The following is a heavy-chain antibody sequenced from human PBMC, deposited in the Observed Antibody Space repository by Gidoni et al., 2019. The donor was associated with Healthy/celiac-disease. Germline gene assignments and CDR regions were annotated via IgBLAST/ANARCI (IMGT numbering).Heavy chain of an antibody. V-gene: IGHV4-38-2*01. CDR1: GYSISSGYY. D-gene: IGHD3-3*01. CDR3: ASLDFWSGYIDY. CDR2: IYHSGST. Sequence: QVQLQVSGPGLVQPPETLSLPCAVSGYSISSGYYWGWIRQPPGKGLECIGSIYHSGSTYYNPSLKIRGTRSVDTSKNQFSRKLSAVSAAATAVYYCASLDFWSGYIDYWGQGTLVTVSS. J-gene: IGHJ4*02.